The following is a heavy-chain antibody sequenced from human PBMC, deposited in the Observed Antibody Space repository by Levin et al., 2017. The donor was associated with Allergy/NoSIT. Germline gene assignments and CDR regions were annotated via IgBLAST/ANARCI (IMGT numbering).Heavy chain of an antibody. V-gene: IGHV1-69*13. CDR3: ARGRRWPKDWYFDL. CDR2: IIPIFGTA. J-gene: IGHJ2*01. CDR1: GGTFSSYA. D-gene: IGHD4-23*01. Sequence: ASVKVSCKASGGTFSSYAISWVRQAPGQGLEWMGGIIPIFGTANYAQKFQGRVTITADESTSTAYMELSSLRSDDTAVYYCARGRRWPKDWYFDLWGRGTLVTVSS.